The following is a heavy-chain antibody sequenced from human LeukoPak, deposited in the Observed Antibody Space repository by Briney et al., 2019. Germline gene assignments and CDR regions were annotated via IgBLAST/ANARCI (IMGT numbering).Heavy chain of an antibody. Sequence: GGSLRPSCAASGFTVSSNYMSWVRQAPGKGLEWVSVIYSGGSTYYADSVKGRFTISRDNSKNTLYLQMNSLRAEDTAVYYCASRTYYYDSSGYLRDYWGQGTLVTVSS. D-gene: IGHD3-22*01. CDR1: GFTVSSNY. CDR3: ASRTYYYDSSGYLRDY. CDR2: IYSGGST. V-gene: IGHV3-66*02. J-gene: IGHJ4*02.